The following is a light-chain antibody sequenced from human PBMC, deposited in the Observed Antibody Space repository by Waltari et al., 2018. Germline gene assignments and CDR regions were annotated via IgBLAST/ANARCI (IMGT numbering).Light chain of an antibody. CDR2: RTP. V-gene: IGKV1-5*03. Sequence: DIQVTQSPSTLSASVGDRVTITCRTSQSINNRLAWYQQKPGKAPKFLIHRTPTLESGVPSRFSGSGSWTEFTLTISSLQPDDFATYYCQQYYSYPFTFGPGTKVDLQ. J-gene: IGKJ3*01. CDR1: QSINNR. CDR3: QQYYSYPFT.